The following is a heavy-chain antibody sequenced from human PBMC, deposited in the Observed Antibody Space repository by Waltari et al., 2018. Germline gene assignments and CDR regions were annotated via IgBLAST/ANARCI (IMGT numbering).Heavy chain of an antibody. CDR1: GGTFSSYA. V-gene: IGHV1-69*14. D-gene: IGHD6-13*01. CDR3: ARVEQQLVGYFDL. Sequence: QVQLVQSGAEVKKPGSSVKVSCKASGGTFSSYAISWVRPAPGKGLEWMGGIRPIFGTANYAQKFQGRVTITAEKSTSTAYMELSSLRSEDTAVYYCARVEQQLVGYFDLWGRGTLVTVSS. CDR2: IRPIFGTA. J-gene: IGHJ2*01.